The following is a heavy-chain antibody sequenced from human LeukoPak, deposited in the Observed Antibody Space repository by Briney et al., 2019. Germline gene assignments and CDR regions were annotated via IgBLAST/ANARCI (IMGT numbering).Heavy chain of an antibody. Sequence: ASVKVSCKASGYTFTGYYMHWVRQAPGQGLEWMGWINPNSGGTNYAQKFQGRVTMTRDTSISTAYMELRSLRSDDTAVYYCARQDDYYYGMDVWGQGTTVTVSS. CDR3: ARQDDYYYGMDV. CDR2: INPNSGGT. V-gene: IGHV1-2*02. D-gene: IGHD2-15*01. J-gene: IGHJ6*02. CDR1: GYTFTGYY.